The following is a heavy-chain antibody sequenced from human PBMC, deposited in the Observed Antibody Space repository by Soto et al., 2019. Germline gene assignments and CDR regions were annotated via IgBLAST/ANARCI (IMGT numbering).Heavy chain of an antibody. Sequence: QVQLVQSGAEVKKPGASVKVSCKASGYTFTSYYMHWVRQAPGQGLEWMGIINPSGGSTSYAQKFQGRVTMTRDTSTSTVCMELSSLRSEDTAVYYCASRGGYSNVDSYYYYMDVWGKGTTVTVSS. CDR2: INPSGGST. V-gene: IGHV1-46*01. CDR3: ASRGGYSNVDSYYYYMDV. D-gene: IGHD4-4*01. J-gene: IGHJ6*03. CDR1: GYTFTSYY.